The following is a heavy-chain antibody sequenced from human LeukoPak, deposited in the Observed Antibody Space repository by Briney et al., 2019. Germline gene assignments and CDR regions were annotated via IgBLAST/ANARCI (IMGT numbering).Heavy chain of an antibody. V-gene: IGHV5-51*01. Sequence: AGESLKISCKGSGYSFTSYWIGWVRQMPGKGLEWMGIIYPGDSDTRYSPSFQGQVTISADKSISTAYLQWSSLKASDTAMYYCARQDGRVVPAAMRKYYYYYYGMDVWGQGTTVTVSS. D-gene: IGHD2-2*01. CDR3: ARQDGRVVPAAMRKYYYYYYGMDV. J-gene: IGHJ6*02. CDR1: GYSFTSYW. CDR2: IYPGDSDT.